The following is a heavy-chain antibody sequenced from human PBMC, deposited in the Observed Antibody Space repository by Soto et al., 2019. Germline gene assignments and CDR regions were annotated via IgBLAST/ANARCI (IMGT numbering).Heavy chain of an antibody. CDR1: GFTFSSYG. J-gene: IGHJ6*02. CDR3: ARDRSGIAARPVHYYYGMDV. V-gene: IGHV3-33*01. Sequence: GGSLRLSCAASGFTFSSYGMHWVRQAPGKGLEWVAVIWYDGSNKYYADSVKGRFTISRDNSKNTLYLQMNSLRAEDTAVYYCARDRSGIAARPVHYYYGMDVWGQGTTVTVSS. D-gene: IGHD6-6*01. CDR2: IWYDGSNK.